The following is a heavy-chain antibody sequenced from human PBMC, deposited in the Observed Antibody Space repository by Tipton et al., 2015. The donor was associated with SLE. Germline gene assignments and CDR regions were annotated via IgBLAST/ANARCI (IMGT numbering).Heavy chain of an antibody. CDR2: IYSSGST. V-gene: IGHV4-4*07. CDR3: ARGGGSYYDY. J-gene: IGHJ4*02. CDR1: GGSISGYY. Sequence: TLSLTCTVSGGSISGYYWSWIRPPAGRGLEWIGRIYSSGSTIYNPSLKSRVTLSLDMSNNQFSLRVRSVTAADTAVYYCARGGGSYYDYWGQGTLVTVSS. D-gene: IGHD1-26*01.